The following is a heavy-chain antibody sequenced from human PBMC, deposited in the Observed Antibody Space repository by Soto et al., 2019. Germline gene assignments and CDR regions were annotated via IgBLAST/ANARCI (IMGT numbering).Heavy chain of an antibody. D-gene: IGHD3-9*01. Sequence: QVVQSGAEVRRPGSSVKVSCKASGGTFGNFVINWVRQAPGQGLEWMGGITPVFGTPHYAQRFQGRVTITEDESTETVYMEMRGLRVGDTAVYYCAREPTVDTTGYFYYFDFWGQGTLVSVSA. CDR2: ITPVFGTP. CDR3: AREPTVDTTGYFYYFDF. J-gene: IGHJ4*02. CDR1: GGTFGNFV. V-gene: IGHV1-69*01.